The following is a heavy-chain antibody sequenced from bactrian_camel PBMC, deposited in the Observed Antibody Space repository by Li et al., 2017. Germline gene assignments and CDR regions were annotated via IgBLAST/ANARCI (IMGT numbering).Heavy chain of an antibody. CDR3: AATGRKLCYSGGYFYPSDFTF. D-gene: IGHD2*01. CDR1: GNTYSTNC. Sequence: VQLVESGGGSVQAGGSLRLSCAISGNTYSTNCLGWFRQLPGKEREAVAVLYTGRTAYADSVKDRFTISQDTAKNTLYLQMNNLKPEDTAMYYCAATGRKLCYSGGYFYPSDFTFWGQGTQVTVS. J-gene: IGHJ6*01. CDR2: LYTGRT. V-gene: IGHV3S53*01.